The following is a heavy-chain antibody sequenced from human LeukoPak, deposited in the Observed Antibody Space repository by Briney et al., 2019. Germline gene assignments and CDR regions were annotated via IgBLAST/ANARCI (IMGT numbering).Heavy chain of an antibody. Sequence: SETLSLTCTVSGGSISSYCWSWIRQPPGKGLEWIGYIYYSGSTNYNPSLKSRVTISVDTSKNQFSLKLSSVTAADTAVYYCARDRSSGWYGGYFDYWGQGTLVTVSS. V-gene: IGHV4-59*12. CDR1: GGSISSYC. CDR3: ARDRSSGWYGGYFDY. D-gene: IGHD6-19*01. J-gene: IGHJ4*02. CDR2: IYYSGST.